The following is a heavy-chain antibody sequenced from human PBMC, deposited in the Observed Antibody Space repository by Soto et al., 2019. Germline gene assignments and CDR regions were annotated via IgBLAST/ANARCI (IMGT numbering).Heavy chain of an antibody. V-gene: IGHV4-34*01. CDR1: GGSFSGYY. Sequence: PSETLSLTCAVYGGSFSGYYWSWIRQPPGKGLEWIGEINHSGSTNYNPSLKSRVTISVDTSKNQFSLKLSSVTAADTAVYYCARADXGSYYIPGYYYYYGMDVWGQGTTVTVSS. CDR2: INHSGST. D-gene: IGHD1-26*01. CDR3: ARADXGSYYIPGYYYYYGMDV. J-gene: IGHJ6*02.